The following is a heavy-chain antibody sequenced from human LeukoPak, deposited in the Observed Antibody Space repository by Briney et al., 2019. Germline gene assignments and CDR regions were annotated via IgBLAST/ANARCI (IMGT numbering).Heavy chain of an antibody. V-gene: IGHV3-23*01. Sequence: PGGSLRLSCTASGFTFSNYFMRWVRQAPGKGLEWVSSISGSGSGTYYADSVKGRFAISRDNSKNTLYLQMNSLRAEDTAVYYCAKEPYSSSWDAIFDYWGQGTLVTVSS. D-gene: IGHD6-13*01. J-gene: IGHJ4*02. CDR2: ISGSGSGT. CDR1: GFTFSNYF. CDR3: AKEPYSSSWDAIFDY.